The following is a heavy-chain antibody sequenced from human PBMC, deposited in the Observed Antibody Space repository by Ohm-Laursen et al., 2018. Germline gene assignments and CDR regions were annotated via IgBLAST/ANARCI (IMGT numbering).Heavy chain of an antibody. CDR1: GYSISSSNW. CDR2: LYYSGST. D-gene: IGHD3-9*01. J-gene: IGHJ3*02. Sequence: GTLSLTCGVSGYSISSSNWWGWLRQPPGKGLEWIGYLYYSGSTYYNPSLKSRVTMSVDTSKNQFSLKLSSVTAVDTAVYYCVTILTGTWYAFDIWAKGPRSPSPQ. V-gene: IGHV4-28*01. CDR3: VTILTGTWYAFDI.